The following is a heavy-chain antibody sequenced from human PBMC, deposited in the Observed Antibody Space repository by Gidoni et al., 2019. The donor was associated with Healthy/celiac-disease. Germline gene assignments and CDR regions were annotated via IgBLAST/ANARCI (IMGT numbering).Heavy chain of an antibody. J-gene: IGHJ5*02. V-gene: IGHV4-39*01. CDR3: ARSYCSSTSCYPINWFDP. CDR2: IYYSGST. Sequence: QLQLQESGPGLVKPSETLSLTCTVSGGSISSSSYYWGWIRQPPGKGLEWIGSIYYSGSTYYNPSLKSRVTISVDTSKNQFSLKLSSVTAADTAVYYCARSYCSSTSCYPINWFDPWGQGTLVTVSS. D-gene: IGHD2-2*01. CDR1: GGSISSSSYY.